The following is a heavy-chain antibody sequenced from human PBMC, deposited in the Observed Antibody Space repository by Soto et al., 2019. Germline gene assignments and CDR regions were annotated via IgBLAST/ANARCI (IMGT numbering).Heavy chain of an antibody. V-gene: IGHV3-7*03. J-gene: IGHJ4*02. CDR2: IKQDGSEK. CDR1: GFTFSRYW. Sequence: EVQLVESGGGLVQPGGSLRLSCAASGFTFSRYWMTWVRQAPGKGLEWVANIKQDGSEKYYVDSVKGRFTISRDNAKNSLYLQMSSLRVEDTAVYYCARDFEGTYVYGPIEYWGQGTLVSVSS. D-gene: IGHD3-16*01. CDR3: ARDFEGTYVYGPIEY.